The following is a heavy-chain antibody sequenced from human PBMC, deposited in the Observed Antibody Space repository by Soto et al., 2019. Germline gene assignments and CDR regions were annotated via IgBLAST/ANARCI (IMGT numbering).Heavy chain of an antibody. Sequence: QVQLVESGGGVVQPGRSLRLSCGASGFTFGSYGMHWVRQAPGKGLEWMAVIWYDGSNKYYADSVKGRFTISRDNSRNTVYLQMNSLRAEDTAVFYCARSAYYDSSGTSGAGAFDVWGQGTMVTVSS. D-gene: IGHD3-22*01. V-gene: IGHV3-33*01. CDR1: GFTFGSYG. CDR2: IWYDGSNK. CDR3: ARSAYYDSSGTSGAGAFDV. J-gene: IGHJ3*01.